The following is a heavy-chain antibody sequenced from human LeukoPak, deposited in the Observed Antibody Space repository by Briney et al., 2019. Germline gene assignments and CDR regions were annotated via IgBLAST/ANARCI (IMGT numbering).Heavy chain of an antibody. Sequence: GGSLGLSCAASGFTFSSYSMNWVRQAPGKGLEWVSSISSSSSYIYYADSVKGRFTISRDNAKNSLYLQMNSLRAEDTAVYYCARDTPHHYDFWSGYVWGKGTTVTVSS. CDR3: ARDTPHHYDFWSGYV. CDR1: GFTFSSYS. CDR2: ISSSSSYI. J-gene: IGHJ6*04. V-gene: IGHV3-21*01. D-gene: IGHD3-3*01.